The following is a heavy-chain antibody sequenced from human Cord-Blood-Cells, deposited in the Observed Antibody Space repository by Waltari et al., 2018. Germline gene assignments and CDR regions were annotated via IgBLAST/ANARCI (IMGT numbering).Heavy chain of an antibody. CDR2: INHSGST. CDR1: GGSFSGYY. Sequence: QVQLQQWGAGLLKPSETLSLTCAVHGGSFSGYYRSWIRKPPGKGLEWIGEINHSGSTNYNPSLKSRVTISVDTSKNQFSLKLSSVTAADTAVYYCARPHYGDYGWFDPWGQGTLVTVSS. V-gene: IGHV4-34*01. J-gene: IGHJ5*02. CDR3: ARPHYGDYGWFDP. D-gene: IGHD4-17*01.